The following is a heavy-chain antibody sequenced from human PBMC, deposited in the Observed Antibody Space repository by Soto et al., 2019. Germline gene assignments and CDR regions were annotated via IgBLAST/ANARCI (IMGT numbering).Heavy chain of an antibody. J-gene: IGHJ4*02. CDR3: AKNQERELPRVIDF. CDR1: GLTFSNYA. V-gene: IGHV3-23*01. Sequence: GGSLRLSCATSGLTFSNYAMSWVRQAPGGGLEWVSSMSGSSSTTYYADSVRGRFTISRDRSKNTLYLQMGSLRAEDTALYYCAKNQERELPRVIDFWGQGTLVTVSS. CDR2: MSGSSSTT. D-gene: IGHD1-7*01.